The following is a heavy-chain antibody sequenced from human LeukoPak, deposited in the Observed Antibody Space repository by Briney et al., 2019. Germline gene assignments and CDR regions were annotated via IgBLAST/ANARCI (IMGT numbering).Heavy chain of an antibody. D-gene: IGHD1-1*01. Sequence: GASVKVSCKASGGTFSSYAISWVRQAPGQGLEWMGGIIPIFGTANYAQKFQGRVTITTDESTSTAYMELSSLRSEDTAVYYCARGAYNSQWGVYYYYYMDVWGKGTTVTVSS. J-gene: IGHJ6*03. CDR1: GGTFSSYA. CDR2: IIPIFGTA. CDR3: ARGAYNSQWGVYYYYYMDV. V-gene: IGHV1-69*05.